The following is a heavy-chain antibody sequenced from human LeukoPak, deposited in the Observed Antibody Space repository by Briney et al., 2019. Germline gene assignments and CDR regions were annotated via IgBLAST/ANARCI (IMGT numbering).Heavy chain of an antibody. J-gene: IGHJ4*02. CDR1: GFTFSNYT. Sequence: GGSLRLSCAASGFTFSNYTMNWVRQAPGKGLEWVSSISSSSSYIFYADSVKGRFTISSDNAKNSLYLQMNSLRAEDTAVYYCASSLLYRVFDYWGQGTLVTVSS. V-gene: IGHV3-21*01. D-gene: IGHD1-1*01. CDR2: ISSSSSYI. CDR3: ASSLLYRVFDY.